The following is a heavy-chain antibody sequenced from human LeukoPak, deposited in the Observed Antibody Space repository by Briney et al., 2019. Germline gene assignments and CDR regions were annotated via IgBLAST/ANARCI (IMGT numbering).Heavy chain of an antibody. D-gene: IGHD3-22*01. J-gene: IGHJ6*03. CDR2: INPSGRI. CDR1: GGSFSGYY. Sequence: PSETLSLTCAVYGGSFSGYYWTWIRQAPGKGLEWIGEINPSGRISYNPSLKSRLTISVDASKNQFSLNLRSLTAADTAVYHCARGRQEVSMIVVVMTAVSYYLDVWGKGTTVTVS. V-gene: IGHV4-34*01. CDR3: ARGRQEVSMIVVVMTAVSYYLDV.